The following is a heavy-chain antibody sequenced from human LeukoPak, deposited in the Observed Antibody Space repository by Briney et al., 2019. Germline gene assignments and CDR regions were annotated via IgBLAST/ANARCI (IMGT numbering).Heavy chain of an antibody. J-gene: IGHJ5*02. CDR1: GGSIRSSYYY. CDR3: ARGRSYYYDSSGYYYYRWFDP. CDR2: IYDSGST. D-gene: IGHD3-22*01. Sequence: SETLSLTCTVSGGSIRSSYYYWGWIRQPPGKGLEWIGSIYDSGSTYYNPSLKSRVTISVDTSKNQFSLKLNSVTAADTAVYYCARGRSYYYDSSGYYYYRWFDPWGQGTLVTVSS. V-gene: IGHV4-39*01.